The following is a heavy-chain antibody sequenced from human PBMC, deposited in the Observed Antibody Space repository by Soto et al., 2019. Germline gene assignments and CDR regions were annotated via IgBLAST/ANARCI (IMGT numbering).Heavy chain of an antibody. J-gene: IGHJ4*02. V-gene: IGHV3-23*01. CDR3: VKARCNTSNCYVPDY. CDR1: GFSFSTYT. CDR2: ISGSGGSP. D-gene: IGHD4-4*01. Sequence: PGGSLRLSCAASGFSFSTYTMSWVRRAPGKGLEWVSAISGSGGSPSYADSVQGRFTISRDNPKKTLYLQMNSLRAEDTAVYYCVKARCNTSNCYVPDYWGQGTLVTVS.